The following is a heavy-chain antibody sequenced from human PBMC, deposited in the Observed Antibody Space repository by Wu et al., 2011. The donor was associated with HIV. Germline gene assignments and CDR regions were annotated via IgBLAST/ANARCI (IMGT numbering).Heavy chain of an antibody. Sequence: QVQLVQSGAAVKKPGSSVKVSCKASGGTFTRHAFSWVRQAPGQGLEWMGGIIPIFSTANYAQKFQGRVTITTDESTSTVYMELRSLRSEDTAVYYCARDFGGDEDSWGQGTLVTVSS. CDR3: ARDFGGDEDS. CDR2: IIPIFSTA. CDR1: GGTFTRHA. V-gene: IGHV1-69*05. D-gene: IGHD2-21*01. J-gene: IGHJ4*02.